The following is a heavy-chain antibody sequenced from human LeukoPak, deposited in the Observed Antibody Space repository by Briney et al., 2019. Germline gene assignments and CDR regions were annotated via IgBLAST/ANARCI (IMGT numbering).Heavy chain of an antibody. CDR1: GFTFSSYA. CDR2: ISGSGGST. J-gene: IGHJ4*02. D-gene: IGHD5-12*01. CDR3: AKGREYSGYDFDY. Sequence: GGSLRLSCAASGFTFSSYAMSWVRQAPGRGLEWVSAISGSGGSTYYADSVKGRFTISRDNSKNTLYQQMNSLRAEDTAVYYCAKGREYSGYDFDYWGQGTLVTVSS. V-gene: IGHV3-23*01.